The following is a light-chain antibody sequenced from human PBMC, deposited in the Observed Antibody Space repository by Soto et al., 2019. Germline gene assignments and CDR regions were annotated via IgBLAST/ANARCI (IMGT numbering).Light chain of an antibody. CDR1: DSDVGGHSH. J-gene: IGLJ3*02. CDR3: CSYVAGDSWV. CDR2: EVS. V-gene: IGLV2-8*01. Sequence: QSVLTQPPSASGSPGQAVTISCTGSDSDVGGHSHVSWYQQHPGEAPKLMIYEVSKRPSGVPDRFSGSKSGNTASLTVSGLQADDEADYYCCSYVAGDSWVFGGGTKRTVL.